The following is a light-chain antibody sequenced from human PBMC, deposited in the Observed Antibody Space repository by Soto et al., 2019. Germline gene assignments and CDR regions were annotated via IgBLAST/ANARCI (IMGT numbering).Light chain of an antibody. CDR3: FSYTSSTAYV. V-gene: IGLV2-14*01. Sequence: QSVLTQPASVSGSPGQSITISCTETSSDVGGYNHVSWYQLHPGKAPELMLYEVSNRPSGVSNRFSGSKSGNTASLTISGLQAEDEADYYCFSYTSSTAYVFGTGSKVTV. CDR2: EVS. J-gene: IGLJ1*01. CDR1: SSDVGGYNH.